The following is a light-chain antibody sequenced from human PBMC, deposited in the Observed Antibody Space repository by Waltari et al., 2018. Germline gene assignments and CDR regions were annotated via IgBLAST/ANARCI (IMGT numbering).Light chain of an antibody. CDR2: AAS. CDR1: QSISTY. Sequence: SYRVRQSISTYFVLYQQRPGHSRRPLIYAASTTATAVSDRFSGRGYGTDFTHTCSRLAPEDFAVYYGQNNQRLPATFSQGTKVEIK. V-gene: IGKV3-11*01. CDR3: QNNQRLPAT. J-gene: IGKJ1*01.